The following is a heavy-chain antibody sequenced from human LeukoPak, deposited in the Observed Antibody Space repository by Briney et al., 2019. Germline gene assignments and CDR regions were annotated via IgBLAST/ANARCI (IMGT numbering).Heavy chain of an antibody. CDR3: ARARGYYGSGSYYNPSSRPLRVFDY. V-gene: IGHV4-39*07. Sequence: PSETLSLTCTVSGGSISSSSYYWGWIRQPPGKGLEWIGSIYYSGSTYYNPSLKSRVTISVDTSKNQFSLKLGSVTAADTAVYYCARARGYYGSGSYYNPSSRPLRVFDYWGQGTLVTVSS. CDR2: IYYSGST. D-gene: IGHD3-10*01. J-gene: IGHJ4*02. CDR1: GGSISSSSYY.